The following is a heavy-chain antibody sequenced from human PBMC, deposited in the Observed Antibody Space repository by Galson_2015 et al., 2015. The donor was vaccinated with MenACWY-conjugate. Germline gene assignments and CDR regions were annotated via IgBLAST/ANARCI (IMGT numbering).Heavy chain of an antibody. CDR2: INTNTGNP. D-gene: IGHD3-22*01. CDR1: GYTFTSYA. CDR3: ARGLYDSSGYYYGVGHNLPYYFDY. V-gene: IGHV7-4-1*02. Sequence: SVKVSCKASGYTFTSYAMNWVRQAPGQGLEWMGWINTNTGNPTYAQGFTGRFVFSLDTSVSTAYLQISSLKAEDTAVYYCARGLYDSSGYYYGVGHNLPYYFDYWGQGTLVTVSS. J-gene: IGHJ4*02.